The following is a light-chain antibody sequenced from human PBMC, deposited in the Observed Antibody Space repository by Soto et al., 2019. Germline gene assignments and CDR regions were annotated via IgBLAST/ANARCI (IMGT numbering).Light chain of an antibody. CDR3: QQCYNCPRT. Sequence: EIEMTQSPATLSASPGERATLTCRASQSISSNLTWYQQKPGQAPKLLIYGTSTLATGVPSRFSGSGSGTDFTLTISSLQSEDFAIYYCQQCYNCPRTFGQGTKVEIK. V-gene: IGKV3-15*01. CDR1: QSISSN. CDR2: GTS. J-gene: IGKJ1*01.